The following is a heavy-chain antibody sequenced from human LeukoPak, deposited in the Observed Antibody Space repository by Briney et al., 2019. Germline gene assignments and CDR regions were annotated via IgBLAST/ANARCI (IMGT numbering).Heavy chain of an antibody. Sequence: SETLSLTCAVYGGSFSGYYWSWIRQPPGRGLEWIGEINHSGSTNYNPSLKSRVAISVDTSKNQFSLKLSSVTAADTAVYYCARGRIFIAVAGTSRFDPWGQGTLVTVSS. J-gene: IGHJ5*02. CDR2: INHSGST. D-gene: IGHD6-19*01. CDR1: GGSFSGYY. CDR3: ARGRIFIAVAGTSRFDP. V-gene: IGHV4-34*01.